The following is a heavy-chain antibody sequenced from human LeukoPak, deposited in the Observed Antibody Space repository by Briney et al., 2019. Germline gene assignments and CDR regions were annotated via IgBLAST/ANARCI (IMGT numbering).Heavy chain of an antibody. J-gene: IGHJ6*04. CDR1: GFTFDDYG. CDR3: GREHYNYVLDV. CDR2: INWNGGST. V-gene: IGHV3-20*04. Sequence: GGSLRLSCAASGFTFDDYGMNWVRQAPGKGLEWVSVINWNGGSTAYADSVKGRFTISRDNAKTTLYLQMNSLRVEEPALYYFGREHYNYVLDVLGKGTTVTVSS.